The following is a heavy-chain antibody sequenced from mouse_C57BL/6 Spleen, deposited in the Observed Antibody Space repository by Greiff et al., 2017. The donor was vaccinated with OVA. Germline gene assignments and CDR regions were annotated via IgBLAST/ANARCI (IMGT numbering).Heavy chain of an antibody. V-gene: IGHV1-66*01. CDR3: GRGRDLGP. CDR1: GYSFTSYY. J-gene: IGHJ2*01. CDR2: IYPGSGNT. D-gene: IGHD3-3*01. Sequence: VQLQQSGPELVKPGASVKISCKASGYSFTSYYIHWVKQRPGQGLEWIGWIYPGSGNTKYNAKFTGKATLTADPSSNTAYMQLSSLTSEDSAVFYGGRGRDLGPWVQGTTLTVSS.